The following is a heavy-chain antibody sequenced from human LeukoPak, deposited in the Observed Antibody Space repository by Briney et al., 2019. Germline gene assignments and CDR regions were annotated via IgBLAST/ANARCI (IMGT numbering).Heavy chain of an antibody. V-gene: IGHV4-4*07. D-gene: IGHD6-19*01. CDR2: IYPSGST. CDR1: GGSISSYY. CDR3: ARHVAVAGNGEGYFDY. Sequence: SETLSLTCTVSGGSISSYYWSWIRQPAGKGLEWIGRIYPSGSTNYNPSLKSRVTISVDTSKNQFSLKLSSVTAADTAVYYCARHVAVAGNGEGYFDYWGQGTLVTVSS. J-gene: IGHJ4*02.